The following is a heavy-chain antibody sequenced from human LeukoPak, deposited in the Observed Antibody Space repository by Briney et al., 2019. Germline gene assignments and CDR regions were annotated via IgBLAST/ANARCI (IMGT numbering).Heavy chain of an antibody. D-gene: IGHD3-10*01. V-gene: IGHV1-69*06. J-gene: IGHJ3*02. CDR2: IIPIFGTA. Sequence: SVKVSCKASGYTFTSYGISWVRQAPGQGLEWMGGIIPIFGTANYAQKFQGRVTITADKSTSTAYMELSSLRSEDTAVYYCAKDGRQRKTYFYGSGSANAFDIWGQGTMVTVSP. CDR3: AKDGRQRKTYFYGSGSANAFDI. CDR1: GYTFTSYG.